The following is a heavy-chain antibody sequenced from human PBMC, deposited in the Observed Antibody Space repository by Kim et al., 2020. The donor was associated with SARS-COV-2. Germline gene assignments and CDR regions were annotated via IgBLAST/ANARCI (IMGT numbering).Heavy chain of an antibody. CDR2: IYYSGST. Sequence: SETLSLTCTVSGGSISSYYWSWIRQPPGKGLEWIGYIYYSGSTNYNPSLKSRVTISVDTSKNQFSLKLSSVTAADTAVYYCARHEISGYPFDYWGQGTLVTVSS. CDR1: GGSISSYY. D-gene: IGHD3-22*01. J-gene: IGHJ4*02. V-gene: IGHV4-59*08. CDR3: ARHEISGYPFDY.